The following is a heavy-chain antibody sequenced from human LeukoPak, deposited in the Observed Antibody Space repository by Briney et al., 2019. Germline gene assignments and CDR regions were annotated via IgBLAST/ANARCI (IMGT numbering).Heavy chain of an antibody. J-gene: IGHJ4*02. D-gene: IGHD4-17*01. CDR1: GGSFSGYY. V-gene: IGHV4-34*01. CDR3: ARARHYGGIIDY. Sequence: SETLSLTCAVYGGSFSGYYWSWIRQPPGKGLEWIGEINHSGSTNYNPSLKSRVTISVDTSKNPFSLKLSSVTAAETAVYYCARARHYGGIIDYWGQGTLVTVSS. CDR2: INHSGST.